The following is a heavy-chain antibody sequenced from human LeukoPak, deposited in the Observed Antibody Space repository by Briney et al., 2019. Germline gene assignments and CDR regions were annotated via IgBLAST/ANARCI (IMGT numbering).Heavy chain of an antibody. CDR1: GYTSTSYD. D-gene: IGHD6-19*01. CDR3: ARAWHSSGWYDWGSLDAFDL. Sequence: ASVKVSCKASGYTSTSYDINWVRQATGQGLEWMGWVNPNSGNTGFAQKFQGRVTMTRNTSISTAYMELSSLRSEDTAVYYCARAWHSSGWYDWGSLDAFDLWGQGTMVSVSS. J-gene: IGHJ3*01. V-gene: IGHV1-8*01. CDR2: VNPNSGNT.